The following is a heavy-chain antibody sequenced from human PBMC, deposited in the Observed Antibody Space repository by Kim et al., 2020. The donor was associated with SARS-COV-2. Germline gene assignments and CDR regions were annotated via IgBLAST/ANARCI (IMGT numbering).Heavy chain of an antibody. Sequence: SETLSLPCTVSGGSISSYYWSWIRQPPGKGLEWIGYIYYSGSTNYNPSLKSRVTISVDTSKNQFSLKLSSVTAADTAVYYCARSLWSGDLFDYWGQGTLVTVSS. CDR1: GGSISSYY. CDR3: ARSLWSGDLFDY. J-gene: IGHJ4*02. D-gene: IGHD3-3*01. V-gene: IGHV4-59*08. CDR2: IYYSGST.